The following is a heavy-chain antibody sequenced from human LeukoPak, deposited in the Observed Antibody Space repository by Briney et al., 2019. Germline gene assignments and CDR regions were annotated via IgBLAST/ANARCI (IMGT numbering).Heavy chain of an antibody. D-gene: IGHD6-19*01. CDR3: TRGSVAAPNFDF. J-gene: IGHJ4*02. CDR1: GFIFSSYA. V-gene: IGHV3-7*05. CDR2: IMQDGSEK. Sequence: GGSLRLSCAASGFIFSSYAMSWIRQAPGKGLEWVAYIMQDGSEKDYVDPVKGRFTISRDNAKSSLYLQMNSLRAEATAVYYCTRGSVAAPNFDFWGQGTLVTVSS.